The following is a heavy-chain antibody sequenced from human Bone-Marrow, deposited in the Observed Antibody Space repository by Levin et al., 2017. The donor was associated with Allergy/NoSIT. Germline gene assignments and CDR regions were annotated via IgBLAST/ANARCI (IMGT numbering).Heavy chain of an antibody. J-gene: IGHJ4*02. CDR1: GFTFSNYW. CDR2: IKDDGSEK. CDR3: ARLYKSGWFGVDY. V-gene: IGHV3-7*01. Sequence: GGSLRLSCAASGFTFSNYWMSWVRWVRQAPGKGLEWVANIKDDGSEKYYVDSVKGRFTISRDNAKNSLYLQMNSLRAEDTALYYCARLYKSGWFGVDYWGQGTLVTVSS. D-gene: IGHD6-19*01.